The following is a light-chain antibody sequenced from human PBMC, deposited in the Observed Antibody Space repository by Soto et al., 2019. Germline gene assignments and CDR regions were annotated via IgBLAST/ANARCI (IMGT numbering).Light chain of an antibody. Sequence: DIQMTQSPSSLSASVGDRVIITCQASQSISSYLNWYQQKPGKAPKLLIYAASSLRSGVPSRFSGSGSGTDFTLTISSLQPEDFATYYCQQSYRTPLTFGGGTKVEIK. V-gene: IGKV1-39*01. J-gene: IGKJ4*01. CDR1: QSISSY. CDR3: QQSYRTPLT. CDR2: AAS.